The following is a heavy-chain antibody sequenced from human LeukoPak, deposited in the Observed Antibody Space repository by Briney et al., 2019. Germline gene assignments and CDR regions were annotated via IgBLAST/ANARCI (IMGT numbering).Heavy chain of an antibody. CDR3: ARAEGYSYGHYWFDP. J-gene: IGHJ5*02. CDR1: GGSISSGSYY. CDR2: ISYIGST. Sequence: SETLSLTCTVSGGSISSGSYYWSWIRQPPGKGLEWIGYISYIGSTNYNPSLKSRVTMSLDTSKTQFSLKMNSVTAADTAVYYCARAEGYSYGHYWFDPWGQGTQVTVSS. V-gene: IGHV4-61*01. D-gene: IGHD5-18*01.